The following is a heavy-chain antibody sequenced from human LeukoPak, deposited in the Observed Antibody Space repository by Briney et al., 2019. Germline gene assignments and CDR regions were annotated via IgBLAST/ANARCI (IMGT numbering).Heavy chain of an antibody. D-gene: IGHD3-10*01. V-gene: IGHV1-69*13. J-gene: IGHJ6*03. Sequence: SVKVSCKACGGTFSSYAISWVRQAPGQGLEWMGGIIPIFGTANYAQKFQGRVTITADESTSTAYMELSSLRSEDTAVYYCARVKYYYGSGSYDYYYYMDVWGKGTTVTISS. CDR2: IIPIFGTA. CDR3: ARVKYYYGSGSYDYYYYMDV. CDR1: GGTFSSYA.